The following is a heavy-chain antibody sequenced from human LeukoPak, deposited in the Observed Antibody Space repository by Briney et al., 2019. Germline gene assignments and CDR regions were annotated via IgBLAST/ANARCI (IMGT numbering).Heavy chain of an antibody. CDR2: FSGSGESA. CDR3: AKDEGAGWGAFDY. V-gene: IGHV3-23*01. D-gene: IGHD6-19*01. J-gene: IGHJ4*02. CDR1: GFTFSSYA. Sequence: GGSLRLSCTASGFTFSSYAMSWVRQAPGKGLQWVSGFSGSGESAYYADSVKGRLTISRDSSKNTLYLQMNSLRAEDTAIYYCAKDEGAGWGAFDYWGQGILVTVSS.